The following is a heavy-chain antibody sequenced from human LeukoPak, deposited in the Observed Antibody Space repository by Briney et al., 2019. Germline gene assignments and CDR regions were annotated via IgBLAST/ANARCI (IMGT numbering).Heavy chain of an antibody. CDR3: ARSELELRITNWGYNWFDP. CDR2: IYYSGST. D-gene: IGHD1-7*01. V-gene: IGHV4-59*01. CDR1: GGSISSYY. J-gene: IGHJ5*02. Sequence: SETLSLSCTVSGGSISSYYWSWIRQPPGKGLEWIGYIYYSGSTNYNPSLKSRVTVSVDTSKNQFSLKLSSVTAADTAVYYCARSELELRITNWGYNWFDPWGQGTRVTVSS.